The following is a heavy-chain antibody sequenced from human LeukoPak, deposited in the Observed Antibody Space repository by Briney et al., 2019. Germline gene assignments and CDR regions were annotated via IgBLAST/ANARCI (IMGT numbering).Heavy chain of an antibody. Sequence: GGSLRLSCAASGFTFSSYAMSWVRQAPGKGLEWVSAISGSGGSTYYADSVKGRFTISRDNSKNTPYLQMNSLRAEDTAVYYCAKSGRSSGDTAMVTFNYYYYGMDVWGQGTTVTVSS. V-gene: IGHV3-23*01. CDR2: ISGSGGST. CDR3: AKSGRSSGDTAMVTFNYYYYGMDV. CDR1: GFTFSSYA. J-gene: IGHJ6*02. D-gene: IGHD5-18*01.